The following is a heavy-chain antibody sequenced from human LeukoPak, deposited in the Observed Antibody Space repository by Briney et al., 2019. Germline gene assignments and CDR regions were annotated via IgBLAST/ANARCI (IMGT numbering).Heavy chain of an antibody. J-gene: IGHJ3*02. Sequence: SETLSLTCTVSGGSISSYYWSWIRQPPGKELEWIGYIYTSGSTNYNPSPKSRVTISVDTSKNQFSLKLSSVTAADTAVYYCARGWPPGYYGPDAFDIWGQGTMVTVSS. D-gene: IGHD3-10*01. CDR3: ARGWPPGYYGPDAFDI. V-gene: IGHV4-4*09. CDR1: GGSISSYY. CDR2: IYTSGST.